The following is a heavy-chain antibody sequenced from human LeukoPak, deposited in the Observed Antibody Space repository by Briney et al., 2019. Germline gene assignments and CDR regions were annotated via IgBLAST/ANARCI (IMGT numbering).Heavy chain of an antibody. Sequence: PSQTLSLTCTVSGGSISSGDYYWSWIRQPPGKGLEWIGYIYYSGSTYYNPSLKSRVTISVDTPKNQFSLKLSSVTAADTAVYYCARQDCSGGSCLYGMDVWGQGTTVTVSS. CDR3: ARQDCSGGSCLYGMDV. CDR2: IYYSGST. J-gene: IGHJ6*02. D-gene: IGHD2-15*01. V-gene: IGHV4-30-4*01. CDR1: GGSISSGDYY.